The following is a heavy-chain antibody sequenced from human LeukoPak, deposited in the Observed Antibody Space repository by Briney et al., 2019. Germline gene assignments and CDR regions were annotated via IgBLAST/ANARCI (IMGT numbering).Heavy chain of an antibody. CDR1: AGSISSYY. CDR3: ARTFGGYCSGGSCYKAFDI. Sequence: SETLSLTCTVSAGSISSYYWSWIRQPPGKGLVWIGYIYFSGSTNSNPSLKSRVTISVDTSKNQFSLKLSSVTAADTAVYYCARTFGGYCSGGSCYKAFDIWGQGTMVTVSS. D-gene: IGHD2-15*01. CDR2: IYFSGST. J-gene: IGHJ3*02. V-gene: IGHV4-59*01.